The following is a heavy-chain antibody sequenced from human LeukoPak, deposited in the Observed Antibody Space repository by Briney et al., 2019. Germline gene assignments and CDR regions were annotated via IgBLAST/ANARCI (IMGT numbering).Heavy chain of an antibody. CDR1: GFTFRDHA. D-gene: IGHD4-11*01. J-gene: IGHJ4*02. Sequence: PGRSLTLSCRTSGFTFRDHAMNWVRQAPGKGLEWVSYISSSGSPIYYADSVKGRFTISRDNAKNLLYLQMNSLRAEDTAVYYCARGSYRPDYWGQGTLVTVSS. CDR3: ARGSYRPDY. V-gene: IGHV3-48*03. CDR2: ISSSGSPI.